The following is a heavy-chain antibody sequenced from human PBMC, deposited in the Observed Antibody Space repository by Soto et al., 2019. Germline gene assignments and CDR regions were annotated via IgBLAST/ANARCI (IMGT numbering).Heavy chain of an antibody. V-gene: IGHV3-21*01. J-gene: IGHJ3*02. CDR2: ISRSSSYI. CDR3: ASVRGGAFDI. CDR1: GFTFSSYS. Sequence: EVQLVESGGGLVKPGGSLRLSCAASGFTFSSYSMNWVRQAPGKGLEWVSSISRSSSYIYYADSVKGRFIFSRDNAQNSLSLQMNSLRAEDTAVYYWASVRGGAFDIWGQGTMVTVSS.